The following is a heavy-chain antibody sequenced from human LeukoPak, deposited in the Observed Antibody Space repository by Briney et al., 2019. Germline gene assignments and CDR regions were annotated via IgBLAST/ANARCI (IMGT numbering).Heavy chain of an antibody. Sequence: ASVKASCKTSGYTFTKYALHWVRQAPGQGLEWLGWIDTGKGNTRYSQKLQDRVTLTRDTSATTAYMELSSLRSEDTAVYYCARDESDWGQGTLVTVSS. CDR2: IDTGKGNT. V-gene: IGHV1-3*04. CDR1: GYTFTKYA. CDR3: ARDESD. J-gene: IGHJ4*02.